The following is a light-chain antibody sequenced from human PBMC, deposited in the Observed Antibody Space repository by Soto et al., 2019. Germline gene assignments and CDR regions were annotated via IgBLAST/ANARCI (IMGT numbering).Light chain of an antibody. Sequence: QAVLTQPPSVSGAPGQRVTISCTGSSSNIGAGYDVHWYQQLPGTASKLLIYGNSNRPAGVPDRFSGSKSGTSASLAITGLQAEEEADYYCQSYDSSLSGSVVFGGGTKLTVL. V-gene: IGLV1-40*01. CDR1: SSNIGAGYD. J-gene: IGLJ2*01. CDR2: GNS. CDR3: QSYDSSLSGSVV.